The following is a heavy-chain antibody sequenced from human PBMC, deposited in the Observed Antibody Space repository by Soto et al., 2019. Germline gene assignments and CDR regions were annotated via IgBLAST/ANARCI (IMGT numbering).Heavy chain of an antibody. V-gene: IGHV3-74*01. Sequence: EVQLVESGGGLVQPGGSLRLSCAASGFTSSSYWMHWVRQAPGKGLVWVSRINSGDGSITGYADSVKGRFTVSRDNAKNTLYLQLNSLGGEDTAVYYCARGPRLGFYGMDVWGQGTTVTVSS. CDR1: GFTSSSYW. J-gene: IGHJ6*02. CDR3: ARGPRLGFYGMDV. CDR2: INSGDGSIT. D-gene: IGHD3-16*01.